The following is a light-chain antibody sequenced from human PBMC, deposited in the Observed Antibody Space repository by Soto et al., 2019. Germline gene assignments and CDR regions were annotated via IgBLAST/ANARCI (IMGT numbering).Light chain of an antibody. CDR3: QQYNIYWT. Sequence: DIQMTQSPSTVSASVGDRVTITCRASQSISSWLAWYQQKPGKAPKLLIYKASSLESGVPSRFSGSGSGTEFTLTIRSLQPDDFATYYCQQYNIYWTFGQGTKVEIK. CDR2: KAS. V-gene: IGKV1-5*03. CDR1: QSISSW. J-gene: IGKJ1*01.